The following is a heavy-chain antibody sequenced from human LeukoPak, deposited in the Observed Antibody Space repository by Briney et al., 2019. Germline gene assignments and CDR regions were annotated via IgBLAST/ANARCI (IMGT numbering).Heavy chain of an antibody. CDR2: IIPIFGTA. V-gene: IGHV1-69*13. D-gene: IGHD3-3*01. CDR3: ASSGNITIFGVVIEYYYYYGMDV. Sequence: ASVKVSCKASGGTFSSYAISWVRQAPGQGLEWMGGIIPIFGTANYAQKFQGRVTITADESTSTVYMELSSLRSEDTAVYYCASSGNITIFGVVIEYYYYYGMDVWGQGTTVTVSS. CDR1: GGTFSSYA. J-gene: IGHJ6*02.